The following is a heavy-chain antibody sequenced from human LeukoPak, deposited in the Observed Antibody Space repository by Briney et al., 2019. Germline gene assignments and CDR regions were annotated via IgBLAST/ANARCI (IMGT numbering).Heavy chain of an antibody. J-gene: IGHJ3*02. D-gene: IGHD3-22*01. V-gene: IGHV1-2*02. CDR2: INPNSGGT. CDR1: GYTFTDYY. Sequence: ASVKVSCKASGYTFTDYYMHWVRQAPGQGLEWMGWINPNSGGTNYAQKFQGRVTMTRDTSISTAYMELSRLRSDDTAVYYCARENYYDSSGPRAFDIWGQGTMVTVSS. CDR3: ARENYYDSSGPRAFDI.